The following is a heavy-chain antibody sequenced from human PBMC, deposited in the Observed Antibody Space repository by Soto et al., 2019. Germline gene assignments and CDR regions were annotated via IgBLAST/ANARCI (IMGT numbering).Heavy chain of an antibody. J-gene: IGHJ4*02. V-gene: IGHV3-30*18. CDR2: ISYDGSNK. Sequence: QVQLVESGGGVVQPGRSLRLSCAASGFTFSTYGMHWVRQAPGKGLEWVAVISYDGSNKYYADSVKGRFTISRDNSKNTLYLQMSSLRAEDTAVYYCAKGFSSSVIAYWGQGTLVTVSS. CDR1: GFTFSTYG. D-gene: IGHD6-6*01. CDR3: AKGFSSSVIAY.